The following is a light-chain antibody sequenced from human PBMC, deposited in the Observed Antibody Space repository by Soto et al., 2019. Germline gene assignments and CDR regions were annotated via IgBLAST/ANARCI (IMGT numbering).Light chain of an antibody. CDR2: EVT. V-gene: IGLV2-14*01. CDR3: AAWDDGLNGWL. CDR1: SSDVGGYNY. J-gene: IGLJ3*02. Sequence: QSALTQPASVSGSPGQSITISCTGTSSDVGGYNYVSWYQQHPGKAPKLMIYEVTNRPSGVSNRFSGSKSGNTASLAISGLKSEDEADYYCAAWDDGLNGWLFGGGTKLTVL.